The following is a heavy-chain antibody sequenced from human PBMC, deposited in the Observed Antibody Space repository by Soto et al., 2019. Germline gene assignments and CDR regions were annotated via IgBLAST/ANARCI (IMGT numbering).Heavy chain of an antibody. V-gene: IGHV3-15*01. Sequence: VQLVESGGGVVQPGRSLRLSCAASGFTFRNYVMHWVRQAPGKGLEWLGRIKSKTDGGTTYYAAPVKGRFTISRDDSRNAVCLQMNSLKTEDTAVYYCTTTGTIDYWGQGTLVTVSS. CDR3: TTTGTIDY. CDR1: GFTFRNYV. D-gene: IGHD1-1*01. CDR2: IKSKTDGGTT. J-gene: IGHJ4*02.